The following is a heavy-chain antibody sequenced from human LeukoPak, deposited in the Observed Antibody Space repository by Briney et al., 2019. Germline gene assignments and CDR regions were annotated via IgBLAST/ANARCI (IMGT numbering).Heavy chain of an antibody. CDR1: VYTFTVYY. J-gene: IGHJ4*02. CDR2: MNPNSSGT. V-gene: IGHV1-2*02. Sequence: ASVTVSFTSSVYTFTVYYMHWVRQAPGQGLEWMGWMNPNSSGTNYAQKFQCRVTMTRDTSISTAYMELSRLRSDDTAVYYCARDAYYYDSSGSQYYFDYWGQGTLVTVSS. CDR3: ARDAYYYDSSGSQYYFDY. D-gene: IGHD3-22*01.